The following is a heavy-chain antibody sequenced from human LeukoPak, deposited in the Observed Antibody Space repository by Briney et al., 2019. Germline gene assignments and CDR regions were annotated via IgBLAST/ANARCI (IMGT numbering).Heavy chain of an antibody. CDR3: ARDFRGSVDAFDI. V-gene: IGHV4-61*08. J-gene: IGHJ3*02. CDR1: GGSVISGGYY. CDR2: IYYSGRT. Sequence: SETLSLTCTVSGGSVISGGYYWSWIRQPPGKGLEWIGYIYYSGRTNYNPSLKSRVSISVDTSKNQFSLKLSSVTAADTAVYYCARDFRGSVDAFDIWGQGTMVAVSS.